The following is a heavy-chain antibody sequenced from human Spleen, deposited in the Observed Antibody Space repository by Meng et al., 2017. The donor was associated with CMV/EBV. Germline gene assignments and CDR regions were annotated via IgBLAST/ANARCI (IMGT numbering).Heavy chain of an antibody. J-gene: IGHJ4*02. CDR3: ARGLAGGDCLDD. CDR1: GFTFSSYS. V-gene: IGHV3-21*01. D-gene: IGHD2-21*01. CDR2: ISSSGSYI. Sequence: EVQLVESGGXLVKPGGSLRPSCAASGFTFSSYSMNWVRQAPGKGLEWVSSISSSGSYIYYADSVKGRFTISRDNAKNSLYLQMNSLRAEDTAVYYCARGLAGGDCLDDWGQGTLGTVSS.